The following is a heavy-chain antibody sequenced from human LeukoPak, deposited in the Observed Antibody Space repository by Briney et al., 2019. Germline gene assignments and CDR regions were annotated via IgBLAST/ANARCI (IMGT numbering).Heavy chain of an antibody. J-gene: IGHJ4*02. CDR1: GFXFSSYA. CDR2: ISGSGAGT. V-gene: IGHV3-23*01. CDR3: AKMVREFYTISYYFDY. Sequence: PGGSLRLSCAVSGFXFSSYAMNWVRQAPGKGLEWVSGISGSGAGTYYADSVKGRFTISRDNSKNTLYLQMNSLRAEDTAVYYCAKMVREFYTISYYFDYWGQGTLVTVSS. D-gene: IGHD2-8*01.